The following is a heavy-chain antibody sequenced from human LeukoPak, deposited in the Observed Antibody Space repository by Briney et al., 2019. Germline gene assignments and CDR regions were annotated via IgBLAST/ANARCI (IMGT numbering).Heavy chain of an antibody. D-gene: IGHD6-13*01. CDR1: GGSISSYY. CDR2: IYYSGST. Sequence: PSETLSLTCTVSGGSISSYYWSWIRQPPGKGLEWIGYIYYSGSTNYNPSLKSRVTISVDTSKNQFSLKLSSVTAADTAVYYCARLRIAPVYDYYYYGMDVWGQGTTVTVSS. J-gene: IGHJ6*02. CDR3: ARLRIAPVYDYYYYGMDV. V-gene: IGHV4-59*08.